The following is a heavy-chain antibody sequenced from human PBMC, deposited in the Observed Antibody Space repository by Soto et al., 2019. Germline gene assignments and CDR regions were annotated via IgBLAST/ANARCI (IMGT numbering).Heavy chain of an antibody. CDR2: IYYSGST. CDR3: ARGGEVLRYFDGYGYYGMDV. J-gene: IGHJ6*02. CDR1: GGSISSGDYC. V-gene: IGHV4-30-4*01. D-gene: IGHD3-9*01. Sequence: PSETLSLTCTVSGGSISSGDYCWSWIRQPPGKGLEWIGYIYYSGSTYYNPSLKSRVTISVDTSKNQFSLKLSSVTAADTAVYYCARGGEVLRYFDGYGYYGMDVWGQGTTVTVSS.